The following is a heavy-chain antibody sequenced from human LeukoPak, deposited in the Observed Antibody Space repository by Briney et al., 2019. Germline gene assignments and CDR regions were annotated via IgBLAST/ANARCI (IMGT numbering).Heavy chain of an antibody. CDR2: IIPILGIA. CDR3: ASDSMATIYYYYYGMDV. J-gene: IGHJ6*02. D-gene: IGHD5-24*01. V-gene: IGHV1-69*04. CDR1: GGTFSSYA. Sequence: ASVKVSCKASGGTFSSYAISWVRQAPGQGLEWMGRIIPILGIANYAQKFQGRVTITADKSTSTAYMELSSLRSEDTAVYYCASDSMATIYYYYYGMDVWGQGTTVTVFS.